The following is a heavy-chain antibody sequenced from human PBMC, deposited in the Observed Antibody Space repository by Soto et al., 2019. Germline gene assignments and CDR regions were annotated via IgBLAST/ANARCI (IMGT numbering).Heavy chain of an antibody. J-gene: IGHJ4*02. CDR3: ARGGSSFVYCGGDCQHDY. CDR2: ITNSGDTI. V-gene: IGHV3-11*01. CDR1: GFSFSDSY. D-gene: IGHD2-21*02. Sequence: GGSLRLSCAASGFSFSDSYMNWIRQAPGKGLEWLAYITNSGDTIYYADSVRGRFTISRDNAKNSLFLQMNSLRAEDTAVYYCARGGSSFVYCGGDCQHDYWGQGTLVTVSS.